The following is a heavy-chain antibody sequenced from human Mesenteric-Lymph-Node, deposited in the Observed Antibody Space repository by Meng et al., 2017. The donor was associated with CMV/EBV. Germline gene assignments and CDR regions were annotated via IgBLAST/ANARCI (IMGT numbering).Heavy chain of an antibody. D-gene: IGHD6-19*01. V-gene: IGHV3-66*02. CDR3: ARDDVRLRLGY. Sequence: AGSLSLTCAVSGFSVSNNYISWVRQAPGKGLEWVSLMYSDDTAYYADSVKGRFTISRDNSKNPLYLQMNCLIPEDTAIYYCARDDVRLRLGYWGQGTLVTVSS. J-gene: IGHJ4*02. CDR2: MYSDDTA. CDR1: GFSVSNNY.